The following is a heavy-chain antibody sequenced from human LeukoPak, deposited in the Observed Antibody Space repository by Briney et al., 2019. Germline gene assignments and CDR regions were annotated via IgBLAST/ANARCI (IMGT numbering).Heavy chain of an antibody. V-gene: IGHV3-23*01. J-gene: IGHJ4*02. CDR1: GFTFSNYA. D-gene: IGHD1-7*01. CDR2: ISNSGGTT. Sequence: GGSLRLSCAASGFTFSNYAMNWVRQAPGKGLEWVSTISNSGGTTYYADSVKGRFTISRDNAKNSLYLQMNSLRAEDTAVYYCARERCLELRRCYFDFWGQGTLVTVSS. CDR3: ARERCLELRRCYFDF.